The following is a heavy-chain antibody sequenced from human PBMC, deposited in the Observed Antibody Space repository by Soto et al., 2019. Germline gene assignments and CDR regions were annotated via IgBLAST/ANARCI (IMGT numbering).Heavy chain of an antibody. CDR3: ARGRYGDY. Sequence: QVHLVQSGAEVKKPGASVKVSCKGSGYAFTTYGITWVRQTPGQGLQWMGWISAHNGNTNYAQKLQGRVTATRDTSASTAYMELMSLRSGETAVYYCARGRYGDYWGQGALVTCSS. D-gene: IGHD1-1*01. CDR1: GYAFTTYG. J-gene: IGHJ4*02. CDR2: ISAHNGNT. V-gene: IGHV1-18*01.